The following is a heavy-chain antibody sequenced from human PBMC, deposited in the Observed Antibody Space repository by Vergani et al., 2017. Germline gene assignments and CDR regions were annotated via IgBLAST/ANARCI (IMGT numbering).Heavy chain of an antibody. Sequence: QVQLQESGPGLVKPSETLSLTCTVSNDSVSNTFYYWGWIRQTPGKGLEWIGSIYYSGSTYYNPSLESRVTMSVDTSKSQFSLKLSSVTAADTAVYYCAKMSVAAAGTRGSFDYWGQGTLVTVSS. CDR2: IYYSGST. CDR3: AKMSVAAAGTRGSFDY. J-gene: IGHJ4*02. V-gene: IGHV4-39*01. CDR1: NDSVSNTFYY. D-gene: IGHD6-13*01.